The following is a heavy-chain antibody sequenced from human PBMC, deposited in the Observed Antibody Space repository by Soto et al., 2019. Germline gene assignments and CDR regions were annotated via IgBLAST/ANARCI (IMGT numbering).Heavy chain of an antibody. J-gene: IGHJ6*02. CDR2: INHSGST. Sequence: PSETLSLTCAVYGGSFSGYYWSWIRQPPGKGLEWIGEINHSGSTNYNPSLKSRVTISVDTSKNQFSLKLSSVTAADTAVYYCARERVKSIAVAGTDYYYGMDVWGQGTTVTVSS. CDR3: ARERVKSIAVAGTDYYYGMDV. D-gene: IGHD6-19*01. CDR1: GGSFSGYY. V-gene: IGHV4-34*01.